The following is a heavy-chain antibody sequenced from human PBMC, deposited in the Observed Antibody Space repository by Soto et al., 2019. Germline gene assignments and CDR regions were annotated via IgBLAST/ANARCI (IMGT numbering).Heavy chain of an antibody. CDR1: GGTFSSYA. D-gene: IGHD3-10*01. Sequence: GASVKVSCKASGGTFSSYAISWVRQAPGQGLEWMGGIIPIFGTANYAQKFQGRVTITADKSTSTAYMELSSLRSEDTAVYYCARGELEMATITHLDYWGQGTLVTVSS. J-gene: IGHJ4*02. V-gene: IGHV1-69*06. CDR3: ARGELEMATITHLDY. CDR2: IIPIFGTA.